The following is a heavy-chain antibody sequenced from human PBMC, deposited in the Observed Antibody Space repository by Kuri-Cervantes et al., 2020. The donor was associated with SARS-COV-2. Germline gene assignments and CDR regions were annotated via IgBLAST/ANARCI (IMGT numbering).Heavy chain of an antibody. V-gene: IGHV4-59*12. CDR2: IYYSGST. CDR1: GGSISSYY. D-gene: IGHD3-3*01. J-gene: IGHJ6*01. Sequence: SETLSLTCTVSGGSISSYYWSWIRQPPGKGLEWIGYIYYSGSTNYNPSLKSRVTISVDTSKNQFSLKLSSVTAADTAVYYCARGGFLESNNPYYYGMDVWGQGTTVTVS. CDR3: ARGGFLESNNPYYYGMDV.